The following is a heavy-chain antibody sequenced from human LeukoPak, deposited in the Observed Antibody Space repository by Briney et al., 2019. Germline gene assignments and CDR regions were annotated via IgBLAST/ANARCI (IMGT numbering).Heavy chain of an antibody. CDR3: ARADPYSSGWYPFDY. CDR1: GFTFSSYW. D-gene: IGHD6-19*01. J-gene: IGHJ4*02. CDR2: IKQDGSEK. Sequence: GGSLRLSCAASGFTFSSYWMSWVRQAPGKGLEWVANIKQDGSEKYYVDSVRGRFTISRDNAKNSLYLQMNSLRAEDTAVYYCARADPYSSGWYPFDYWGQGTLVTVSS. V-gene: IGHV3-7*01.